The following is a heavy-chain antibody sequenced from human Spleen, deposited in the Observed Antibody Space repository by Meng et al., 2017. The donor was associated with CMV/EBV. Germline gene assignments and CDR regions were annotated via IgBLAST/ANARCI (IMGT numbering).Heavy chain of an antibody. Sequence: GESLKISCAASGFSFSAYYMSWIRQAPGKGLEWISYISGSGSITYYADSVKGRFTISRDNAKNSLYLQMNSLRAEDTAVYYCARDQYNDIWTGFYYYGMDVWGHGTTVTVSS. J-gene: IGHJ6*02. CDR3: ARDQYNDIWTGFYYYGMDV. CDR2: ISGSGSIT. CDR1: GFSFSAYY. V-gene: IGHV3-11*04. D-gene: IGHD3-9*01.